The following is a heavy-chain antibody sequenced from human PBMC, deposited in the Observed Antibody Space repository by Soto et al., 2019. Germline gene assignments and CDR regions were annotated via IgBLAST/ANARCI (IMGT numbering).Heavy chain of an antibody. CDR1: GGSISSSNW. D-gene: IGHD1-26*01. J-gene: IGHJ4*02. Sequence: QVQLQESGPGLVKPSGTLSLTCAVSGGSISSSNWWSWVRQPPGKGLEWIGEIYHGGSTNYNPSLQSRVTISVXXSXNXXSLKLSSVTAADTAVYYCAREGDVIVGATKGHFDYWGQGTLVTVSS. CDR3: AREGDVIVGATKGHFDY. CDR2: IYHGGST. V-gene: IGHV4-4*02.